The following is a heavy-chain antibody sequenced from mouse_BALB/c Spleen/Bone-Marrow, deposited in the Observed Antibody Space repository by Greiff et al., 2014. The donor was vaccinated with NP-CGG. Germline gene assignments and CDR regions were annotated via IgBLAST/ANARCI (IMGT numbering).Heavy chain of an antibody. D-gene: IGHD2-1*01. CDR1: GFTFTDYY. CDR3: ARDINDNYNWYFDV. V-gene: IGHV7-3*02. Sequence: EVKLVESGGGLVQPGGSLRLSCATSGFTFTDYYMSWVRQPPGKALEWLGFIRNKANGYTTEYSASVKGRLTISRDNSQSILYPQMNTLRAEDSATYFCARDINDNYNWYFDVWGAGTTVTVSS. J-gene: IGHJ1*01. CDR2: IRNKANGYTT.